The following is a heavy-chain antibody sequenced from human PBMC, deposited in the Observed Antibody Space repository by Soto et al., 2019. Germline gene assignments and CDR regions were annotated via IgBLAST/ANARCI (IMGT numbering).Heavy chain of an antibody. CDR3: ARDDDVNSHYSKFQY. J-gene: IGHJ4*02. V-gene: IGHV3-15*07. Sequence: EVQLVESGGGLVKPGGSLRLSCAASGFTFSNAWMNWVRQAPGKGLEWVGRIKSKTDGGTTDYAAPVKGRFTISRDDSKNTLYLQMNSLGAEDTAVYFCARDDDVNSHYSKFQYWGQGTLVTVSS. CDR2: IKSKTDGGTT. CDR1: GFTFSNAW. D-gene: IGHD2-15*01.